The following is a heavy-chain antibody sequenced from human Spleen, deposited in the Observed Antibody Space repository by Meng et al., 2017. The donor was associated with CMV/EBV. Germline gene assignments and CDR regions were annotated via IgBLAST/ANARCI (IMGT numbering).Heavy chain of an antibody. CDR2: LYDSGST. CDR1: GASISSYS. V-gene: IGHV4-59*01. Sequence: SETLSLTCAVSGASISSYSWSWIRQPPGKGLEWIGYLYDSGSTNYNSSLKSRVTISVDTSKNQFSLKLSSVTAADTAVYYCARGLRVGATFAFDIWGQGTMVTVSS. D-gene: IGHD1-26*01. CDR3: ARGLRVGATFAFDI. J-gene: IGHJ3*02.